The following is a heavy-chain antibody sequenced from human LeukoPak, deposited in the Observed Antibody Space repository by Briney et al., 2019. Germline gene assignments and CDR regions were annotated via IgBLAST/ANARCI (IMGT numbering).Heavy chain of an antibody. J-gene: IGHJ1*01. CDR1: GLLFSDAW. V-gene: IGHV3-15*01. CDR2: IKGRTDRETT. Sequence: GGSLRLSCAVSGLLFSDAWMSWVRQAPGKGLEWVGRIKGRTDRETTDFAAPVKGRFTISRDVSQNTLHLQMDRVRNEGLAGTYYTHLIPIFTGDLWGQGNLVTLPS. D-gene: IGHD2-8*02. CDR3: THLIPIFTGDL.